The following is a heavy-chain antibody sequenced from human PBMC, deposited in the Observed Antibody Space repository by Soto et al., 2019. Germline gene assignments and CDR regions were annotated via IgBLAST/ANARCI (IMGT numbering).Heavy chain of an antibody. D-gene: IGHD3-22*01. Sequence: PSETLSLTCTVSGGSISSGDYYWSWIRQPPGKGLEWIGYIYYSGSTYYNPSLKSRVTISVDTSKNQFSLKLSSVTAADTAVYYCARVGTYYYDSSGIYFDYWGQGALVTVSS. CDR1: GGSISSGDYY. V-gene: IGHV4-30-4*01. J-gene: IGHJ4*02. CDR2: IYYSGST. CDR3: ARVGTYYYDSSGIYFDY.